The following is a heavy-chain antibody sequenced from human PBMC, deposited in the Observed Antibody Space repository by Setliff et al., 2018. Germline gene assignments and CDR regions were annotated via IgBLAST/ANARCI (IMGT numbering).Heavy chain of an antibody. CDR1: GFSISDHY. CDR3: VRASANYYYDH. V-gene: IGHV3-72*01. CDR2: TKNKANAGYM. Sequence: GGSLRLSCAASGFSISDHYMDWVRQAPGKGLEWVGRTKNKANAGYMEYAASVKDRFIISRDDSKNSLYLQMYSLKSEDTAVYYCVRASANYYYDHWGQGTLVTVSS. J-gene: IGHJ4*02. D-gene: IGHD1-1*01.